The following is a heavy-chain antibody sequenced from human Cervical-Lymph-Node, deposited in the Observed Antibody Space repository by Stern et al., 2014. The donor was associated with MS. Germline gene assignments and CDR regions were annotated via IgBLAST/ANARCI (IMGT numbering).Heavy chain of an antibody. V-gene: IGHV4-4*07. CDR1: GGSISSYY. Sequence: QLQLQESGPGLVKPSETLSLTCTVSGGSISSYYWSWIRQPAGKGLEWIGRIYTSGSINYNPSLKSRATMSVDTSQNQVSSNPRSVTAADTAVYYCARDPSADPFDYWGQGTLVTVSS. D-gene: IGHD2-15*01. CDR2: IYTSGSI. J-gene: IGHJ4*02. CDR3: ARDPSADPFDY.